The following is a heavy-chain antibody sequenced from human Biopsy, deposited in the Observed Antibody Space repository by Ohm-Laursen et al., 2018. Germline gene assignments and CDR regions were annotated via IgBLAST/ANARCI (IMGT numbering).Heavy chain of an antibody. V-gene: IGHV3-21*01. CDR1: GFTFSPYT. CDR3: ARIFLVGVTPGYGMDV. Sequence: GSLRLSCAASGFTFSPYTMTWVRQAPGKGLEWVSSISSSGNFMYYTDSVKGRFTISRDNAKNSPYLQMNSLRAEDTALYYCARIFLVGVTPGYGMDVWGQGTTVTVSS. J-gene: IGHJ6*02. D-gene: IGHD1-26*01. CDR2: ISSSGNFM.